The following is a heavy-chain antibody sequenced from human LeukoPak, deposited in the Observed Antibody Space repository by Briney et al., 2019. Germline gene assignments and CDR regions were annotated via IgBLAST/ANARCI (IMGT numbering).Heavy chain of an antibody. CDR1: GYTFTGYY. CDR3: ARDPTAVAAALYYFDY. J-gene: IGHJ4*02. Sequence: GASVKVSCKASGYTFTGYYMHWVRQAPGQGLEWMGWINPNSGGTNYAQKFQGWVTMTRDMSISTAYMELSRLRSDDTAVYYCARDPTAVAAALYYFDYWGQGTLVTVSS. CDR2: INPNSGGT. D-gene: IGHD6-13*01. V-gene: IGHV1-2*04.